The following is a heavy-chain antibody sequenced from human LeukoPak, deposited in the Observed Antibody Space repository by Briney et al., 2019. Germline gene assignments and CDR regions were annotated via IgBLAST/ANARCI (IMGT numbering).Heavy chain of an antibody. CDR3: ARHAIFQNWFAP. D-gene: IGHD2-21*01. V-gene: IGHV1-2*02. CDR1: GYTFTGYY. CDR2: INPNSGGT. Sequence: GASVKVSCKASGYTFTGYYMHWGRQAPGQGLEWMGWINPNSGGTNYAQKFQGRVTMTRDTSISTAYMELSRPRSDDTAVYYCARHAIFQNWFAPWGQGTLVTVSS. J-gene: IGHJ5*02.